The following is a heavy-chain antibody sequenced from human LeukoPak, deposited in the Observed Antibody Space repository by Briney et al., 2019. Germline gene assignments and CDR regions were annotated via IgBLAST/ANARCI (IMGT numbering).Heavy chain of an antibody. CDR2: ISSSSSTI. J-gene: IGHJ4*02. Sequence: GGSLRLSCAASGFIFSSYSMNWVRQAPGKGLEWVSYISSSSSTIYYADSVKGRFTISRDNSKNTLYLQMNSLRAEDTAVYYCAKENKYSSGWYSPNFDYWGQGTLVTVSS. CDR3: AKENKYSSGWYSPNFDY. D-gene: IGHD6-19*01. CDR1: GFIFSSYS. V-gene: IGHV3-48*01.